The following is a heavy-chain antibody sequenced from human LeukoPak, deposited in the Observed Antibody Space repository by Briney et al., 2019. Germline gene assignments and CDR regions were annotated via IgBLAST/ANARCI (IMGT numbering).Heavy chain of an antibody. Sequence: PGGSLRLSCAASGFTFSNAWMSWVRQAPAKGVEWVGRIKSKTDGGTTDYAAPVKGRFTISRDDSKNTLYLQMNSLKTEDTAVYYCAKALAAGKGYWGQGTLVTVSS. D-gene: IGHD6-13*01. CDR1: GFTFSNAW. V-gene: IGHV3-15*01. J-gene: IGHJ4*02. CDR2: IKSKTDGGTT. CDR3: AKALAAGKGY.